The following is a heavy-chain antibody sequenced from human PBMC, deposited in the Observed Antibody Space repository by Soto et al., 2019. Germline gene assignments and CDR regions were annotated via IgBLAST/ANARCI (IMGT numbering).Heavy chain of an antibody. Sequence: EVQLLESGGGLVQPGGSLRLSCAASGFTFSSYAMSWVRQAPGKGLEWVSVVSGSGVSTFYADSVKGRFTISRDNSNKRLYLQMNSLGAEDTAVDYCAKAGDGLGHPDPSNWFDPWGQGTLVTVSS. D-gene: IGHD3-16*01. V-gene: IGHV3-23*01. CDR1: GFTFSSYA. J-gene: IGHJ5*02. CDR3: AKAGDGLGHPDPSNWFDP. CDR2: VSGSGVST.